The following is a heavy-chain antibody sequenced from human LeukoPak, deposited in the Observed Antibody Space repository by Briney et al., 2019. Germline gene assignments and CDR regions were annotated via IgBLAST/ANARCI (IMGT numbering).Heavy chain of an antibody. Sequence: GGSLRLSCAASGFTFSSYGMHWVRQAPGKGLEWVAVIWYDGSNKYYADSVKGRFTISRDNSKNTLYLQMNSLRAEDTAVYYCAKRGVVIRVVLVGFHKEANYFESWGQGALVTVSS. V-gene: IGHV3-33*06. J-gene: IGHJ4*02. D-gene: IGHD3-10*01. CDR1: GFTFSSYG. CDR2: IWYDGSNK. CDR3: AKRGVVIRVVLVGFHKEANYFES.